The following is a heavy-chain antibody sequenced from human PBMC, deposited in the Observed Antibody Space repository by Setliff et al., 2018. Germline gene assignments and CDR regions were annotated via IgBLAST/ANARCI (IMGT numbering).Heavy chain of an antibody. D-gene: IGHD3-22*01. Sequence: SETLSLTCTVSGGSIGSSSYYWGWIRQPPGKGLEWIGSIYHSGSTYYNPSLKSRVTISVDTSKNQFSLKLSSVTAADTAVYYCARGGYYYDSSGYYQASYYYYYGMDVWGQGTTVTVSS. CDR3: ARGGYYYDSSGYYQASYYYYYGMDV. CDR2: IYHSGST. J-gene: IGHJ6*02. CDR1: GGSIGSSSYY. V-gene: IGHV4-39*07.